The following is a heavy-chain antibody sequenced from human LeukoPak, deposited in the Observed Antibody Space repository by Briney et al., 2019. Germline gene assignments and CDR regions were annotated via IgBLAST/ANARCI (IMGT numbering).Heavy chain of an antibody. J-gene: IGHJ5*02. CDR1: GGTFSSYA. V-gene: IGHV1-69*10. Sequence: ASVKVSCKASGGTFSSYAISWVRQAPGQGLEWMGRIIPILGIANYAQKFQGRVTITADKSTSTAYMELSSLRSEDTAVYYCAREQGDYDYVWGSYRYNWFDPWGQGTLVTVSS. D-gene: IGHD3-16*02. CDR2: IIPILGIA. CDR3: AREQGDYDYVWGSYRYNWFDP.